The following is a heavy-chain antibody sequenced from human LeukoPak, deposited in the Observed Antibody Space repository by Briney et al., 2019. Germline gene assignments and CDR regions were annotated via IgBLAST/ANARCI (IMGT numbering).Heavy chain of an antibody. V-gene: IGHV3-30*18. D-gene: IGHD5-18*01. CDR1: GFTFSSYG. CDR2: ISYDGSNK. J-gene: IGHJ6*02. Sequence: PGGSLRLSCAASGFTFSSYGMHWVRQATGKGLEWVAVISYDGSNKYYADSVKGRFTIYRDNSKNTLYLQMNSLRAEDTAVYYCAKDVDTAMVNYYYYGMDVWGQGTTVTVSS. CDR3: AKDVDTAMVNYYYYGMDV.